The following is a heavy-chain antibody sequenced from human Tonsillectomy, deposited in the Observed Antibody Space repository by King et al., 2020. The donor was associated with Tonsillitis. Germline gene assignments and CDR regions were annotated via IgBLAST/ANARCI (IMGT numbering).Heavy chain of an antibody. J-gene: IGHJ6*02. CDR1: GFTFDDYA. CDR3: AKVGDGSTTVMDYYYYGMDV. CDR2: ISVNSGWI. Sequence: VQLVESGGGLVQPGRSLRLSCAASGFTFDDYAMHWVRQAPGKGLEWVSGISVNSGWIGYADSVKGRFTISRDNAKNSLYLQMNSLRAEDTALYYCAKVGDGSTTVMDYYYYGMDVWGQGTTVTVSS. D-gene: IGHD1-1*01. V-gene: IGHV3-9*01.